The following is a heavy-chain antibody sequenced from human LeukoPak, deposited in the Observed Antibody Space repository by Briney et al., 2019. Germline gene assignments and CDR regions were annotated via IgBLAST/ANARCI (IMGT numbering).Heavy chain of an antibody. V-gene: IGHV4-34*01. D-gene: IGHD2-15*01. J-gene: IGHJ6*02. CDR1: GGSFSGYY. CDR2: INHSGST. CDR3: ARAGCCSGGSCYSSYYYYGMDV. Sequence: SETLSLTCAVYGGSFSGYYWSWIRQPPGKGLEWIGEINHSGSTNYNPSLKSRVTISVDTSKNQFSLKLSSVTAADTAVYYCARAGCCSGGSCYSSYYYYGMDVWGQGTTVTVSS.